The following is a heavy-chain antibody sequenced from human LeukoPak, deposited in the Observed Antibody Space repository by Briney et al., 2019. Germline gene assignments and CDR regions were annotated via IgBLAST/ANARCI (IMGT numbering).Heavy chain of an antibody. D-gene: IGHD3-22*01. CDR1: GGSISSSSYY. V-gene: IGHV4-39*01. CDR2: IYYSGST. J-gene: IGHJ4*02. Sequence: SETLSLTCTVSGGSISSSSYYWGWIRQPPGKGLEWIGSIYYSGSTYYNPSLKSRVTISVDTSKNQFSLKLSPVTAADTAVYYCASRRTYYYDSSGYKKIDYWGQGTLVTVSS. CDR3: ASRRTYYYDSSGYKKIDY.